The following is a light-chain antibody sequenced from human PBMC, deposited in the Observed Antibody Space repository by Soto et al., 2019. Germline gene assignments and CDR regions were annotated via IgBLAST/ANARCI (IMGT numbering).Light chain of an antibody. CDR2: DAS. V-gene: IGKV3-20*01. CDR3: YQYGSTPPT. J-gene: IGKJ1*01. CDR1: QSINRH. Sequence: TLSPAKLSFSPGKTATLSSRASQSINRHLAWYRQKPGQAPRLLIYDASNRATGIPDRFSGSGSGTDFTLTISRLEPEEFVVFYCYQYGSTPPTVGQGTKVEIK.